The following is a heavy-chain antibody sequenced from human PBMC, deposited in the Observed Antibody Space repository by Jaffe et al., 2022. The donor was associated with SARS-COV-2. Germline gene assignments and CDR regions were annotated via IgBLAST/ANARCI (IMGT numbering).Heavy chain of an antibody. J-gene: IGHJ4*02. V-gene: IGHV2-5*01. D-gene: IGHD2-2*01. Sequence: QITLKESGPTLVKPTQTLTLTCTFSGFSLRTSGMGVGWIRQSPGKALEWLALIYWNGDSYYSPSLESRLTITKDTSKNQVVLTVTNMDPVDTATYFCAHRRPLPADATGYFDYWGQGTLVTVSS. CDR2: IYWNGDS. CDR3: AHRRPLPADATGYFDY. CDR1: GFSLRTSGMG.